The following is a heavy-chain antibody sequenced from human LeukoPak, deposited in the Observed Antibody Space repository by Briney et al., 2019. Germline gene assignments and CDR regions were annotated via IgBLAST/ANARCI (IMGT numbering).Heavy chain of an antibody. Sequence: ASVKVSCKASGYTFTSYGISWVRQAPGQGLGWMGWISAYNGNTNYAQKLQGRVTMTTDTSTSTAYMELRSPRSDDTAVYYCAREYYYDSSGYKPGDYWGQGTLVTVSS. CDR2: ISAYNGNT. D-gene: IGHD3-22*01. J-gene: IGHJ4*02. CDR3: AREYYYDSSGYKPGDY. CDR1: GYTFTSYG. V-gene: IGHV1-18*01.